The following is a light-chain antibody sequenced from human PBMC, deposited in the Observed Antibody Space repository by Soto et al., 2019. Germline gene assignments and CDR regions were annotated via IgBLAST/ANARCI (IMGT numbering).Light chain of an antibody. CDR3: SSYTSNNNVL. Sequence: QSVLTQPASVSASPGQSITISCTGTSSDVGGYNYVSWYQQHPGKAPKLMIYDVNNRPSGVSNRFSGSKSDNTASLTISGLQAEDEADYYCSSYTSNNNVLFGGGTKLTVL. CDR2: DVN. CDR1: SSDVGGYNY. V-gene: IGLV2-14*01. J-gene: IGLJ2*01.